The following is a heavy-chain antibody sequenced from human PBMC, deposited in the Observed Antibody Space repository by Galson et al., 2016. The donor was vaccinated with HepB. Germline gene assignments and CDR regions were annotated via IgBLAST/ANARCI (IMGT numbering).Heavy chain of an antibody. CDR1: GFTFSSYW. J-gene: IGHJ6*02. Sequence: SLRLSCAAPGFTFSSYWMSWVRQAPGKGLEWVAKIKQDGSEKYYVDSVKGRFTISRENAKNSMYLQMNSLRAEDTAVYYCARHTYIWGSYRYGMDVWGQGTTVTVSS. CDR3: ARHTYIWGSYRYGMDV. V-gene: IGHV3-7*01. CDR2: IKQDGSEK. D-gene: IGHD3-16*02.